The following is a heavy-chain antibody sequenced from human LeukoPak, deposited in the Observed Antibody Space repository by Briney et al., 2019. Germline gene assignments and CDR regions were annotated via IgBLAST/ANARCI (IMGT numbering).Heavy chain of an antibody. J-gene: IGHJ4*02. CDR3: ARDSEWGLLRSDY. CDR1: GFTFSRYW. CDR2: IKQDGTEK. V-gene: IGHV3-7*05. Sequence: GGSLRHSCAASGFTFSRYWMTWVRQAPGKGLEWVANIKQDGTEKYYVDSVKGRFTISRDNAKNSLYLQMNSLRAEDTAVYYCARDSEWGLLRSDYWGQGTLVTVSS. D-gene: IGHD1-26*01.